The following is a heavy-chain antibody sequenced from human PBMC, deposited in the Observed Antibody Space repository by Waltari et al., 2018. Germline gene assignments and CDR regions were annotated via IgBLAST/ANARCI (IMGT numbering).Heavy chain of an antibody. CDR3: AKDYGDTQDY. J-gene: IGHJ4*02. Sequence: QVQLVQSGAEVKKPGSSVKVSCKASGGAFSGYASSRVRQAPGQGLEWMGRIIPILGIANYAQKFQGRVTITADKSTSTAYMELSSLRSEDTAVYYCAKDYGDTQDYWGQGTLVTVSS. CDR2: IIPILGIA. V-gene: IGHV1-69*09. D-gene: IGHD4-17*01. CDR1: GGAFSGYA.